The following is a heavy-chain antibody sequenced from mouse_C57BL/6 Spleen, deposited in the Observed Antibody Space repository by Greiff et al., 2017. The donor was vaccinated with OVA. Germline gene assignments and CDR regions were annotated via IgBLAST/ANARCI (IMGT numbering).Heavy chain of an antibody. D-gene: IGHD4-1*01. CDR3: ARRGDWEGYFDY. Sequence: QVQLQQPGAELVMPGASVKLSCKASGYTFTSYWMHWVKQRPGQGLEWIGEIDPSDSYTNYNQKFKGKSTLTVDKSSSTAYMQLSSLTSEDSAVYYCARRGDWEGYFDYWGQGTTLTVSS. CDR2: IDPSDSYT. V-gene: IGHV1-69*01. J-gene: IGHJ2*01. CDR1: GYTFTSYW.